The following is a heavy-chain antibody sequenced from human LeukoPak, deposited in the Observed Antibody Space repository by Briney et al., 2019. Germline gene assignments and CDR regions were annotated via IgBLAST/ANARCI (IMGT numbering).Heavy chain of an antibody. CDR2: IKYDGSEK. J-gene: IGHJ5*02. CDR3: ARGLGWLDP. V-gene: IGHV3-7*01. CDR1: GFTLSGYW. Sequence: GGSLRLSCARSGFTLSGYWMTWVRRAPGKGLEWVANIKYDGSEKQYVDSVKGRFTISRDNAKNSLYLQMNSLRVEDMAVYYCARGLGWLDPWGQGTLVTVSS.